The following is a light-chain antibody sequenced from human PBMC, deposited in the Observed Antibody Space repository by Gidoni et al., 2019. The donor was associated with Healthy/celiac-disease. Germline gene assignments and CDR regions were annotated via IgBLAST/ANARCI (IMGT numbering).Light chain of an antibody. CDR3: QQYYSTPFT. CDR2: WAS. V-gene: IGKV4-1*01. J-gene: IGKJ2*01. CDR1: QSVLYSSNNKNY. Sequence: DIVMTQSPDSLAVSLAERATIHCKSSQSVLYSSNNKNYLAWYQQKPGQPPKLLIYWASTRESGVPDRFSGSGSGTDFTLTISRLEAEDVAVYYCQQYYSTPFTFGQGTKLEIK.